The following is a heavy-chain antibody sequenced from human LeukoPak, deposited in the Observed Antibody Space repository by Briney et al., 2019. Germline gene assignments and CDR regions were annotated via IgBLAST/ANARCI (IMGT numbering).Heavy chain of an antibody. D-gene: IGHD5-18*01. Sequence: GASVKVSCKASGYTFTSYGVSWVRQAPGQGLEWMGWISGYNGNTKYAQKVQGRVTMTTDTSTGTAYMELRSLRSDDTAVYYCARGYSYGSDYYYGMDVWGQGTTVTASS. J-gene: IGHJ6*02. CDR3: ARGYSYGSDYYYGMDV. V-gene: IGHV1-18*01. CDR1: GYTFTSYG. CDR2: ISGYNGNT.